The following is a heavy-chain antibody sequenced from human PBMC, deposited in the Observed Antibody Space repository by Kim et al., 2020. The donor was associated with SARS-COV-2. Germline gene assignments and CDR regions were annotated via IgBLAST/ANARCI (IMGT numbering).Heavy chain of an antibody. CDR2: IKQDGSEK. CDR1: GFTFSSYW. D-gene: IGHD6-19*01. Sequence: GGSLRLSCAASGFTFSSYWMSWVRQAPGKGLEWVANIKQDGSEKYYVDSVKGRFTISRDNAKNSLYLQMNSLRAEDTAVYYCARDMYSSGWYGDYYYYGRDVWGQGTTVTVSS. V-gene: IGHV3-7*03. CDR3: ARDMYSSGWYGDYYYYGRDV. J-gene: IGHJ6*02.